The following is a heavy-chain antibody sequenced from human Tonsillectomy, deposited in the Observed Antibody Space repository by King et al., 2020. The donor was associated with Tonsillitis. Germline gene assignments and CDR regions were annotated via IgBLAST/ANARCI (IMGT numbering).Heavy chain of an antibody. D-gene: IGHD5-24*01. J-gene: IGHJ4*02. CDR1: GGSISSGDYY. CDR2: IYYSGTT. CDR3: ARIQRRDGYNFDY. Sequence: VQLQESGPGLVKPSQTLSLTCTVSGGSISSGDYYWSWVCQPPGKGLEWIGYIYYSGTTYYNPSLKSRVSISVDTSKNQFSLKLSSVTAADTAVYYCARIQRRDGYNFDYWGQGTLVTVSS. V-gene: IGHV4-30-4*01.